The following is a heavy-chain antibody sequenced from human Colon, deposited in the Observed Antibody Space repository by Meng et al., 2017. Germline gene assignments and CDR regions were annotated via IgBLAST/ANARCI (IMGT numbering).Heavy chain of an antibody. CDR2: ISERGDYK. CDR3: AKEGGRLAGYFDY. Sequence: GGSLRLSCAVSGFTFTGYGMSWVRQAPGKGLEGVSAISERGDYKYYTDSVKGRFAVSRDNSKNTLYLQMNGLRAEDTAVYYCAKEGGRLAGYFDYWGQGTLVTVSS. J-gene: IGHJ4*02. D-gene: IGHD6-19*01. CDR1: GFTFTGYG. V-gene: IGHV3-23*01.